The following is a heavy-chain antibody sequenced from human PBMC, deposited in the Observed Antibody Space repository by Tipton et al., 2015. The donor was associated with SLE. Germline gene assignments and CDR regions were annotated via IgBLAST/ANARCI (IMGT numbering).Heavy chain of an antibody. CDR2: IYYSGST. CDR3: ARQVYSSSSWFDS. V-gene: IGHV4-59*08. Sequence: GLVKPSETLSLTCTVSGGSISSYYWSWIRQPPGKGLEWIGYIYYSGSTNYNPSLKSRVTISVDTSKNQFSLKLDSVTAADTALYYCARQVYSSSSWFDSWGLGTLVTASS. J-gene: IGHJ5*01. D-gene: IGHD6-6*01. CDR1: GGSISSYY.